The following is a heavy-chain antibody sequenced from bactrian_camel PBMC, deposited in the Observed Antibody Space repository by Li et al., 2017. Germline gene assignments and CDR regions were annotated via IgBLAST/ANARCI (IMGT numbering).Heavy chain of an antibody. V-gene: IGHV3S39*01. J-gene: IGHJ6*01. CDR3: AALRRVPTFTRSDLSQLPLGY. CDR2: IYSGGSTT. CDR1: GETHMRYC. Sequence: QVQLVESGGGSVQAGGSLRLSCVASGETHMRYCLAWFRQAPGKEREMVAYIYSGGSTTDYHDSVKGRFTISRDNANTLSLMMSSLKPEDTAMYYCAALRRVPTFTRSDLSQLPLGYKGQGTQVTVS.